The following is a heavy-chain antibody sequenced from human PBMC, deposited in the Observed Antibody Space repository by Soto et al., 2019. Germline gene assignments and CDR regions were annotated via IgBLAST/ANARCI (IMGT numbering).Heavy chain of an antibody. J-gene: IGHJ6*02. Sequence: QVQLVQSGAEVKKPGYSVKVSCKASGGTFSSYAISWVRQAPGQGLEWMGGIIPIFGTANYAQKFQGRVTSTADEFTSTAYMELSSLRSEDTAVYYCARYIVVVPAAIDRPTYYYYYGMDVWGQGTTVTVSS. CDR1: GGTFSSYA. D-gene: IGHD2-2*02. CDR3: ARYIVVVPAAIDRPTYYYYYGMDV. CDR2: IIPIFGTA. V-gene: IGHV1-69*01.